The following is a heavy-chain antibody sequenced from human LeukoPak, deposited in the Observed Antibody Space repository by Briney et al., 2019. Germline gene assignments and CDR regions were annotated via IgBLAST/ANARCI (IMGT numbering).Heavy chain of an antibody. V-gene: IGHV3-23*01. CDR2: ISGSGGST. CDR1: GFTFSSYA. J-gene: IGHJ4*02. CDR3: ASTLTFGGVIVTKYFDY. Sequence: PGGSLRLSCAASGFTFSSYAMSWVRHAPGKGLEWVSAISGSGGSTYYADSVKGRFTISRDNSKNTLYLQMNSLRAEDTAVYYCASTLTFGGVIVTKYFDYWGQGTLVTVSS. D-gene: IGHD3-16*02.